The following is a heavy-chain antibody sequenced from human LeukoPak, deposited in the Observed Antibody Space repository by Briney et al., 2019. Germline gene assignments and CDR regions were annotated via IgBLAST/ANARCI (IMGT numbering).Heavy chain of an antibody. CDR3: ARALVNCNNNSCYSQPFDY. D-gene: IGHD2-2*02. V-gene: IGHV3-74*01. Sequence: GGSLRLSCAASGFTFSSYWMHWVRQAPGKGLVWVSRINSDGSSTSYADSVKGRFTISRDNAKNTLYLQMNSLRAEDTAVYYCARALVNCNNNSCYSQPFDYWGQGTLVTVSS. CDR2: INSDGSST. J-gene: IGHJ4*01. CDR1: GFTFSSYW.